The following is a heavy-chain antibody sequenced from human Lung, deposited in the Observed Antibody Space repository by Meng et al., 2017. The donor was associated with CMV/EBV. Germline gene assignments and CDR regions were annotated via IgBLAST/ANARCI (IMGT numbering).Heavy chain of an antibody. J-gene: IGHJ4*02. D-gene: IGHD4-17*01. V-gene: IGHV4-30-4*08. Sequence: QLQLQESGPGLVKPSQTLSLTCTFSGGSISGGDYYWTWIRQPPGKGLEWIGYIYYTGNTYYNPSLKSRVTISVDTSKNQFSLRLSSVTAADTAVYYCARGGAGIGDAGDHFDYWGQGTLVTVSS. CDR3: ARGGAGIGDAGDHFDY. CDR2: IYYTGNT. CDR1: GGSISGGDYY.